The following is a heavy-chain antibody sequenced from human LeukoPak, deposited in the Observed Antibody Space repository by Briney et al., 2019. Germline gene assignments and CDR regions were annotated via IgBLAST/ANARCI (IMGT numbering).Heavy chain of an antibody. CDR3: ARLSSSWYGDYYYYMDV. D-gene: IGHD6-13*01. Sequence: SETLSLTCTVSGGSISNYYWSWIRQPPGKGLEWIGYIYYSGSTNYNPSLKSRVTISVDTSRDQFSLELSSVTAADTAVYYCARLSSSWYGDYYYYMDVWGKGTTVTVSS. V-gene: IGHV4-59*08. CDR1: GGSISNYY. J-gene: IGHJ6*03. CDR2: IYYSGST.